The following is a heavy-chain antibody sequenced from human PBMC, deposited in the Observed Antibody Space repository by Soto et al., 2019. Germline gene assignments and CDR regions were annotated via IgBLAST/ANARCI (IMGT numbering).Heavy chain of an antibody. Sequence: EVQLLESGGGLVQPGGSLRLCCAASGFTFSSYAMSWVHQGPGKGLEWVSAISASGASTYYADSVKGRFTISRDNSRNTLYMEMNSLRAEDSAVYYCAKGTYGDYDLWGRGTLVTVSS. V-gene: IGHV3-23*01. CDR1: GFTFSSYA. J-gene: IGHJ2*01. CDR2: ISASGAST. D-gene: IGHD4-17*01. CDR3: AKGTYGDYDL.